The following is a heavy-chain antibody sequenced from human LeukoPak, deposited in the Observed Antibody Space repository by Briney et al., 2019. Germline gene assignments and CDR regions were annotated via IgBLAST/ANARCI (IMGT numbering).Heavy chain of an antibody. Sequence: GGSLRLSCAASGFTFSSYGMSWVRQAPGKGLEWVSTISGSGGSTYYADSVKGRFTISRDNSKNTLYLQMNSLRAEDTAVYYCAKDDYYDTSGYRDWGQGTLVTVSS. CDR1: GFTFSSYG. D-gene: IGHD3-22*01. CDR2: ISGSGGST. J-gene: IGHJ4*02. CDR3: AKDDYYDTSGYRD. V-gene: IGHV3-23*01.